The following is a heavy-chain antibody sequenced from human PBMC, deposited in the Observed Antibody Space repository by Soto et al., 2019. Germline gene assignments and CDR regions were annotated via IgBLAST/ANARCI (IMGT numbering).Heavy chain of an antibody. Sequence: ETLSLTCTVSGGSISSSSYYWGWIRQPPGKGLEWIGSIYYSGSTKYNPSLNSRVTISVDTSKNQFSLTVTSVTAADTAVYYCARQPRILTGYSGHFDYWGRGTLVTVSS. CDR1: GGSISSSSYY. J-gene: IGHJ4*02. CDR2: IYYSGST. CDR3: ARQPRILTGYSGHFDY. V-gene: IGHV4-39*01. D-gene: IGHD3-9*01.